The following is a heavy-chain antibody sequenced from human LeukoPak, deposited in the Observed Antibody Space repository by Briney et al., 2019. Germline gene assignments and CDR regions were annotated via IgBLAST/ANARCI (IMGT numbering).Heavy chain of an antibody. Sequence: GGSLGLSCAASGFTFTSHWMHWVRQPPGKGLVWVSRVDHAGSGTAYADPVTGRFTISRDNAKNTVCLQMNSLRAEDTAVYYCATDLGWGQGTLVIVSS. J-gene: IGHJ4*02. CDR1: GFTFTSHW. CDR3: ATDLG. D-gene: IGHD4-17*01. V-gene: IGHV3-74*01. CDR2: VDHAGSGT.